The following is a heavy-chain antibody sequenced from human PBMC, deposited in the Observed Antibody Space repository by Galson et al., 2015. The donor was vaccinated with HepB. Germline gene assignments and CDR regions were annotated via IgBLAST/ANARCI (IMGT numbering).Heavy chain of an antibody. Sequence: SVKVSCKASGGTFTSHGVSWVRQAPGQGLEWMGGIIPIFGTTKYAQKFQGRVTMTADEISSTYASTVYMELSSLKSDDTAVYFCARTRFTIFGVVIDIPYYYYLDLWGKGTTVTVSS. CDR3: ARTRFTIFGVVIDIPYYYYLDL. CDR2: IIPIFGTT. D-gene: IGHD3-3*01. J-gene: IGHJ6*03. CDR1: GGTFTSHG. V-gene: IGHV1-69*13.